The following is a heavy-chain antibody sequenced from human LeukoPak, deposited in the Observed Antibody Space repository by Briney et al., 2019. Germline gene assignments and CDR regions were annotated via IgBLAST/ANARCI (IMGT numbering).Heavy chain of an antibody. J-gene: IGHJ4*02. V-gene: IGHV4-34*01. D-gene: IGHD2-2*01. CDR1: GGSFSGYY. CDR2: INHSGST. Sequence: KPSETLSLTCAVYGGSFSGYYWSWIRQPPGKGLEWIGEINHSGSTNYNPSLKSRVTISVDTSKNRFSLKLSSVTAADTAVYYCARVYCSSTSCYGDYFDYWGQGTLVTVSS. CDR3: ARVYCSSTSCYGDYFDY.